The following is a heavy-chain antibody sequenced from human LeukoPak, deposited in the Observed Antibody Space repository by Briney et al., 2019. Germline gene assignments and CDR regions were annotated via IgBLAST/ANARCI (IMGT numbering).Heavy chain of an antibody. Sequence: ASVNLSCKASVYTFTGYDMHWVRHGPGRGLEWMGWINPNSGGTNYAQKFQGRVTMTRDTSISTAYMELSRLRSDATAVYYCARAYIVPAKNWFDHWGQGTLVTVSS. J-gene: IGHJ5*02. V-gene: IGHV1-2*02. CDR3: ARAYIVPAKNWFDH. D-gene: IGHD2-2*01. CDR2: INPNSGGT. CDR1: VYTFTGYD.